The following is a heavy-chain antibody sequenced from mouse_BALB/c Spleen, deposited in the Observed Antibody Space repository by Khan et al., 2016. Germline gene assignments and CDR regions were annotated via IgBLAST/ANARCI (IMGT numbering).Heavy chain of an antibody. CDR2: IDPANGNT. J-gene: IGHJ3*01. CDR1: GFNIKDTY. Sequence: VQLKQSGAELVKPGASVKLSCTASGFNIKDTYMHWVKQRPEQGLEWIGRIDPANGNTKYDPKFQGKATITADTSSNTAYLQLSSLTSEDTAVYYCAMITACWGQGTLVTVSA. CDR3: AMITAC. V-gene: IGHV14-3*02. D-gene: IGHD2-4*01.